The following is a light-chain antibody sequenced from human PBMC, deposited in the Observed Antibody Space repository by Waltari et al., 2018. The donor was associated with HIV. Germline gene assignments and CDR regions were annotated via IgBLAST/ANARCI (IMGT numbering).Light chain of an antibody. CDR3: FSYASNYILI. J-gene: IGLJ2*01. Sequence: QSALTQPRSVSGSPGQSVTISCTGTSSDVGGYEYVSWYQQHPGKAPKVIISDVNRRPSGVPARFSASKSGNTASLTISGLQAADEADYFCFSYASNYILIFGGGTKLTVL. CDR1: SSDVGGYEY. V-gene: IGLV2-11*01. CDR2: DVN.